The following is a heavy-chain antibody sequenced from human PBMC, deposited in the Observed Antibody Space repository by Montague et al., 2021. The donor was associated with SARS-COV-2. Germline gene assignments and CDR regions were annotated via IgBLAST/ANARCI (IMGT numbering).Heavy chain of an antibody. CDR3: ARPSSGSYYHAFDI. D-gene: IGHD1-26*01. CDR1: GFTFSSYA. J-gene: IGHJ3*02. CDR2: ISYDGSNK. V-gene: IGHV3-30-3*01. Sequence: SPRLSCAASGFTFSSYAMHWVRQAPGKGLEWVAVISYDGSNKYYADSVQGRFTISRDNSKNTLYLQMNSLRAEDTAVYYCARPSSGSYYHAFDIWGQGTMVTVSS.